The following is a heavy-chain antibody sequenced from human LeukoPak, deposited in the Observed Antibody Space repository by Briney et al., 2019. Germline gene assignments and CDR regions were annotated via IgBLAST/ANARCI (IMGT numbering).Heavy chain of an antibody. CDR3: ARESGYYNSEDYYYYMDV. Sequence: GGSLRLSCAASGFTFSSYAMSWVRQAPGKGLEWVSAISGSGGSTYYADSVKGRFTISRDNSKNTLYLQMNSLRAEDTAVYYCARESGYYNSEDYYYYMDVWGKGTTVTVSS. J-gene: IGHJ6*03. CDR1: GFTFSSYA. V-gene: IGHV3-23*01. CDR2: ISGSGGST. D-gene: IGHD3-22*01.